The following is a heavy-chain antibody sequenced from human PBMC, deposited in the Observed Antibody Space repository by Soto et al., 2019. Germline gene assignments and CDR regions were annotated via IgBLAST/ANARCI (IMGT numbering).Heavy chain of an antibody. CDR1: GLTVSNAW. Sequence: GGSLTLFCAVSGLTVSNAWMVWVRQAPGKGLEYISRIKSRRDGGTTDFAAPVKGRFTISRDDSKNTLYLQMNSLNTEDTAVYFCATEHAVHWGQGALFPVSS. J-gene: IGHJ4*01. CDR2: IKSRRDGGTT. V-gene: IGHV3-15*05. CDR3: ATEHAVH.